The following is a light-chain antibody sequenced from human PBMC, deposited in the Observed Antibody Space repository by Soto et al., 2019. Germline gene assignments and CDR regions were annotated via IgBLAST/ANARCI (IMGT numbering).Light chain of an antibody. CDR3: SSYAGSYNWV. J-gene: IGLJ3*02. CDR1: SSDVGGYKY. Sequence: QSALTQPPAASGSPGQSVTISCTGTSSDVGGYKYVSWYQQHPGKAPKLLIYEVSKRPSGVPDRFSGSKSGNTASLTVSGLQAADEAVYYCSSYAGSYNWVFGGGTKVTVL. V-gene: IGLV2-8*01. CDR2: EVS.